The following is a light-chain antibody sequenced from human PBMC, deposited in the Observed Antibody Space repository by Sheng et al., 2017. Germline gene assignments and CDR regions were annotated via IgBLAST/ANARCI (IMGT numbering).Light chain of an antibody. CDR3: QQTYGTVWA. CDR1: QSINNF. J-gene: IGKJ1*01. Sequence: IRMTQSPSSLSASAGDRVTITCRASQSINNFLNWYQQKPGRAPNLLIYAASSLQSGVPSRFSGSGSGTDFTLTISSLQPEDFATYYCQQTYGTVWAFGQGTKVDVK. V-gene: IGKV1-39*01. CDR2: AAS.